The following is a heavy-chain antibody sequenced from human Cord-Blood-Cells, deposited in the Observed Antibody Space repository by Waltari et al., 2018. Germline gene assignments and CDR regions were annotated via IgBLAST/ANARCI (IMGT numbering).Heavy chain of an antibody. D-gene: IGHD6-19*01. CDR1: GGSISSSSYY. V-gene: IGHV4-39*07. CDR3: ARDDSSGWYKAEYFQH. CDR2: IYYSGST. Sequence: QLQLQESGPGLVKPSETLSLTCTVSGGSISSSSYYWGWTRQPPGKGLEWIGSIYYSGSTYYNPSLKSRVTISVDTSKNQFSLKLSSVTAADTAVYYCARDDSSGWYKAEYFQHWGQGTLVTVSS. J-gene: IGHJ1*01.